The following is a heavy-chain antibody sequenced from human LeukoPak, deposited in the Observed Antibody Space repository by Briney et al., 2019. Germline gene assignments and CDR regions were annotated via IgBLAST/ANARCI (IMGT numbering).Heavy chain of an antibody. D-gene: IGHD6-6*01. CDR3: ARVYSSSSPFDY. V-gene: IGHV1-46*01. CDR1: GYTFTSYY. J-gene: IGHJ4*02. Sequence: ASVKVSCKASGYTFTSYYMHCVRQAPGQGLEWMGIINPSGGSTIYAQKFQGRVTMIRDTSTSAVYMELSSLRSEDTAVYYCARVYSSSSPFDYWGQGTLVTVSS. CDR2: INPSGGST.